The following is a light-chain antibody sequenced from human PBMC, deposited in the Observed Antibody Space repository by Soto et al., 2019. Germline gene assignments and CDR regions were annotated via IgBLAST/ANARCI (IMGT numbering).Light chain of an antibody. Sequence: EIVLTQSPGILSLSPGERATLSCRASQSVSNTYLAWYQQKPGQAPRLLIFAASTRATGIPDRFSGSGSATDFTLTISRLGPEDFAVYYCQQYGSSPYTFGQGTKVDIK. CDR1: QSVSNTY. J-gene: IGKJ2*01. V-gene: IGKV3-20*01. CDR2: AAS. CDR3: QQYGSSPYT.